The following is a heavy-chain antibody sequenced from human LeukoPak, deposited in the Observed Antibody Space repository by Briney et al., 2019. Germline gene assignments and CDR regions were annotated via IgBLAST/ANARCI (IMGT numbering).Heavy chain of an antibody. CDR1: GFTSSNYA. J-gene: IGHJ3*02. D-gene: IGHD4-17*01. V-gene: IGHV3-23*01. CDR3: AKDLPDNGDFGDDAFDI. Sequence: GGSLRLSCAASGFTSSNYAISLVRQAPGKGLEWVSAISGSGGSTYYADSVKGRFTISRDKSKNTLYLQMNSLRAEDTALYYCAKDLPDNGDFGDDAFDIWGQGTMVTVSS. CDR2: ISGSGGST.